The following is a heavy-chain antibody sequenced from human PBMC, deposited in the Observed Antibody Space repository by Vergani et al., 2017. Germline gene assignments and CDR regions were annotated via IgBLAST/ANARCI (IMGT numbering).Heavy chain of an antibody. CDR2: ISYDGSNK. V-gene: IGHV3-30-3*01. J-gene: IGHJ4*02. CDR3: ARDSVAGYSGYGVVDY. CDR1: GFTFSSYA. Sequence: QVQLVESGGGVVQPGRSLRLSCAASGFTFSSYAMHWVRQAPGKGLEWVAVISYDGSNKYYADSVKGRFTISRDNSKTTLYLQMNSLRAEDTAVYYCARDSVAGYSGYGVVDYWGQGTLVTVSS. D-gene: IGHD5-12*01.